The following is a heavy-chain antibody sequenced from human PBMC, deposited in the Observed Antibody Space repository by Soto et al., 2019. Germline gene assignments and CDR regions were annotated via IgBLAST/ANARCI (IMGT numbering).Heavy chain of an antibody. CDR2: IYHSGRT. CDR1: GGSISSSYW. J-gene: IGHJ5*02. Sequence: QLQESGPGLVKPSGTLSLTCAVSGGSISSSYWWSWVRQPPGKGLEWIGEIYHSGRTNYNPSLKSRVTISVDKSRDQFSLELSSVTAADTAVYYCVHNPHNYDSSADSIKWFDPWGQGTLVTVSS. CDR3: VHNPHNYDSSADSIKWFDP. V-gene: IGHV4-4*02. D-gene: IGHD3-22*01.